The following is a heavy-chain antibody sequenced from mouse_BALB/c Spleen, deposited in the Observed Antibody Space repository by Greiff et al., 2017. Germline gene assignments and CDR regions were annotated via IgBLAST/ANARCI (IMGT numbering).Heavy chain of an antibody. V-gene: IGHV14-3*02. J-gene: IGHJ3*01. Sequence: VHVKQSGAELVKPGASVKLSCTASGFNIKDTYMHWVKQRPEQGLEWIGRIDPANGNTKYDPKFQGKATITADTSSNTAYLQLSSLTSEDTAVYYCARFITTVVAPYWGQGTLVTVSA. CDR3: ARFITTVVAPY. CDR2: IDPANGNT. D-gene: IGHD1-1*01. CDR1: GFNIKDTY.